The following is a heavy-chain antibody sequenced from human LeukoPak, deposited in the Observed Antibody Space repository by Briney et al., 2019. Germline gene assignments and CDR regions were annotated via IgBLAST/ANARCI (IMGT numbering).Heavy chain of an antibody. V-gene: IGHV3-30-3*01. Sequence: PGGSLRLSCAASGFTFSSYAMHWVRQAPGKGLEWVAVISYDGSNKYYADSVKGRFTISRDNSKNTLYLQMNSLRAEDTAVYYCARDTGAAVGALVYWGQGTLVTVSS. CDR3: ARDTGAAVGALVY. CDR1: GFTFSSYA. J-gene: IGHJ4*02. CDR2: ISYDGSNK. D-gene: IGHD1-26*01.